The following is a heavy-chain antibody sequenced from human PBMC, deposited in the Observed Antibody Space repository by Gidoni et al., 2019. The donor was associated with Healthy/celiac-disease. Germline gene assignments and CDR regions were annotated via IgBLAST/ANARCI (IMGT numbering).Heavy chain of an antibody. D-gene: IGHD2-15*01. CDR1: GCSISSYY. J-gene: IGHJ5*02. CDR3: AGYCSGGSCSRFDP. Sequence: QVQLQESGPGLVKPSETLSLTCTVSGCSISSYYWSWIRQPPGKGLEWIGYIYYRGSTHYNPSLKSRVTISVDTSKNQFSLKLSSVTAADTAVYYCAGYCSGGSCSRFDPWGQGTLVTVSS. V-gene: IGHV4-59*01. CDR2: IYYRGST.